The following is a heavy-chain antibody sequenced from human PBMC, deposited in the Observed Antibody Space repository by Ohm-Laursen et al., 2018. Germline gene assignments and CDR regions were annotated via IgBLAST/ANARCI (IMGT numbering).Heavy chain of an antibody. D-gene: IGHD6-13*01. V-gene: IGHV3-23*01. CDR2: ISGSGGST. J-gene: IGHJ4*02. CDR1: GFTFSSYA. CDR3: AKGRPYSSSWFDY. Sequence: SLRLSCSASGFTFSSYAMSWVRQAPGKGLEWVSAISGSGGSTYYADSVKGRFTISRDNSKNTLYLQMNSLRAEDTAVYYCAKGRPYSSSWFDYWGQGTLVTVSS.